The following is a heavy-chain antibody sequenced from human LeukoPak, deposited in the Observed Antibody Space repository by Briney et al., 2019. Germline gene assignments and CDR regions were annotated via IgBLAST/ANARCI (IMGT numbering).Heavy chain of an antibody. CDR2: ISSSSSTI. D-gene: IGHD3-22*01. CDR3: ARDYYYDSSGYGY. J-gene: IGHJ4*02. CDR1: GFTVSSNY. Sequence: PGGSLRLSCAASGFTVSSNYMSWVRQAPGKGLEWVSYISSSSSTIYYADSVKGRFTISRDNAKNSLYLQMNSLRDEDTAVYYCARDYYYDSSGYGYWGQGTLVTVSS. V-gene: IGHV3-48*02.